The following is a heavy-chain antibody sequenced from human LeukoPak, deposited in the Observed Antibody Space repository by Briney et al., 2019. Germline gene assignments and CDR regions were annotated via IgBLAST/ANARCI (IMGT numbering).Heavy chain of an antibody. J-gene: IGHJ4*02. CDR2: ISWNSGSI. D-gene: IGHD6-19*01. Sequence: GGSLRLSCAASRFTFDDYAMHWVRQAPGKGLEWVSGISWNSGSIGYADSVKGRFTISRDNAKNSLYLQMNSLRAEDTALYYCARFSGWFFDYWGQGTLVTVSS. V-gene: IGHV3-9*01. CDR1: RFTFDDYA. CDR3: ARFSGWFFDY.